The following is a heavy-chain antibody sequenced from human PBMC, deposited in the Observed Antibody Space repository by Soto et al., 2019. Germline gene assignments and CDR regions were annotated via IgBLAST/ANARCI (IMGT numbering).Heavy chain of an antibody. CDR2: INPSGGST. J-gene: IGHJ6*03. CDR3: ARHLVPSQYYYYYMDV. CDR1: GYTFTSYY. V-gene: IGHV1-46*03. D-gene: IGHD6-6*01. Sequence: GASVKVSCKASGYTFTSYYMHWVRQAPGQGLEWMGIINPSGGSTSYAQKFQGRVTMTRDTSTSTVYMELSSLRSEDTAVYYCARHLVPSQYYYYYMDVWGKGTTVTVSS.